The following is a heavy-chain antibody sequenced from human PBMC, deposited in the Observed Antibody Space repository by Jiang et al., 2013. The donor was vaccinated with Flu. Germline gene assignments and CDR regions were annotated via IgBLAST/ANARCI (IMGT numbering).Heavy chain of an antibody. CDR3: ARGGWGYYYDSSGYSYYYGMDV. Sequence: SVKVSCKASGYTFTSYYMHWVRQAPGQGLEWMGIINPSGGSTSYAQKFQGRVTMTRDTSTSTVYMELSSLRSEDTAVYYCARGGWGYYYDSSGYSYYYGMDVWGQGTAVTVSS. CDR1: GYTFTSYY. V-gene: IGHV1-46*01. J-gene: IGHJ6*02. D-gene: IGHD3-22*01. CDR2: INPSGGST.